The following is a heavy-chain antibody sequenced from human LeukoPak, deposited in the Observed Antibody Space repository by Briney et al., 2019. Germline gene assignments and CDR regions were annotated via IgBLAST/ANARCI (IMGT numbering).Heavy chain of an antibody. CDR3: ARDRGYCRGGRCYSNYFDL. V-gene: IGHV3-33*01. D-gene: IGHD2-15*01. CDR2: TWSDGSDY. Sequence: GGSLRLSCAASGFSFSSFGMHWVRQAPGKGLEWVALTWSDGSDYFYPDPVKGRFTISRDNSKNTVYLQMNSLRDEDTAVYFCARDRGYCRGGRCYSNYFDLWGQGTLVTVSS. CDR1: GFSFSSFG. J-gene: IGHJ4*02.